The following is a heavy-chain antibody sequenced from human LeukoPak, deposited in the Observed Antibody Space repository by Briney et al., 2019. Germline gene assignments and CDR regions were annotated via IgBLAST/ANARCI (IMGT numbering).Heavy chain of an antibody. Sequence: SETLSLTCTVSGGSISSSSYYWGWIRQPPGKGLEWIGNIYHSGSTYYNPSLKSRVTILVDTSKNQFSLKLSSVTAADTAVYYCARAGPGYSSSWFFDYWGQGTLVTVSS. CDR1: GGSISSSSYY. CDR2: IYHSGST. CDR3: ARAGPGYSSSWFFDY. J-gene: IGHJ4*02. D-gene: IGHD6-13*01. V-gene: IGHV4-39*07.